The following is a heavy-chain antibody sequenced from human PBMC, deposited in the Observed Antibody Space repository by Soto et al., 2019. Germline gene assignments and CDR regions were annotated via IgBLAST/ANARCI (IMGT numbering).Heavy chain of an antibody. CDR3: ETSYDSGFDP. Sequence: VSSVKVGCTASGYTFSIYDISWVRQSPGQGAEWMGWVSPQNGKTNYAQKFQGRATMTTDTSTSTAYMELRRLSSDDRAVYYCETSYDSGFDPGGKATLVTVPS. V-gene: IGHV1-18*04. D-gene: IGHD5-12*01. J-gene: IGHJ5*02. CDR1: GYTFSIYD. CDR2: VSPQNGKT.